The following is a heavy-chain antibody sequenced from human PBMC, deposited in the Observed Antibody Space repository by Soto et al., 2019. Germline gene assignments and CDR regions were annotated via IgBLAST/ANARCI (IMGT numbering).Heavy chain of an antibody. Sequence: QVQLQESGPGLVKPSQTLSLTCTVSGGSISSGGYYWSWIRQHPGKGLEWIGYIYYSGSTYYNPSLKSRVTISVDTSKNQFSLKLSSVTAADTAVYYCARTAMVRGVMVPFDYWGQGTLVTVSS. D-gene: IGHD3-10*01. J-gene: IGHJ4*02. V-gene: IGHV4-31*03. CDR1: GGSISSGGYY. CDR2: IYYSGST. CDR3: ARTAMVRGVMVPFDY.